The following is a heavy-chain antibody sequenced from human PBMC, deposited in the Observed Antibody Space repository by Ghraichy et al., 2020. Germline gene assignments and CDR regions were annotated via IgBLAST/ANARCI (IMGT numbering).Heavy chain of an antibody. D-gene: IGHD3-3*01. CDR3: ARGGRDLWSGYYMDYYYYGMDV. Sequence: ASVKVSCKASGYTFTGYYMHWVRQAPGQGLEWMGWINPNSGGTNYAQKFQGRVTMTRDTSISTAYMELSRLRSDDTAVYYCARGGRDLWSGYYMDYYYYGMDVWGQGTTVTVSS. CDR2: INPNSGGT. J-gene: IGHJ6*02. V-gene: IGHV1-2*02. CDR1: GYTFTGYY.